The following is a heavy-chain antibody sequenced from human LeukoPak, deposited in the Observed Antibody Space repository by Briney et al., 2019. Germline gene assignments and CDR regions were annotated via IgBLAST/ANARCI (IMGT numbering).Heavy chain of an antibody. CDR1: GFTFSDYG. J-gene: IGHJ1*01. CDR2: ISSSSSYI. D-gene: IGHD3-22*01. Sequence: GGSLRLSCAASGFTFSDYGMNWVRQAPGKGLEWVSSISSSSSYIFYADSVKGRFTISRDNAKNSLYLQMNSLRAEDTAVYYCARGSLYYYDGSSKYFHHWGQGALVTVSS. CDR3: ARGSLYYYDGSSKYFHH. V-gene: IGHV3-21*01.